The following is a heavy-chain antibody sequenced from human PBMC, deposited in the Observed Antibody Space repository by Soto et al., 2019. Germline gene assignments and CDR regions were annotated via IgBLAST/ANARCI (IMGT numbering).Heavy chain of an antibody. J-gene: IGHJ6*02. CDR3: ARSGGGSSSSGFSYYYGMDV. V-gene: IGHV5-51*01. D-gene: IGHD6-6*01. Sequence: PGESLKISCKGSGYNFINHWIGWVRQMPGKGLEWMGIIYPGDSDTRYSPSFQGQVTISADKSISTAYLQWSSLKASDTAMYYCARSGGGSSSSGFSYYYGMDVWGQGTTVTVSS. CDR1: GYNFINHW. CDR2: IYPGDSDT.